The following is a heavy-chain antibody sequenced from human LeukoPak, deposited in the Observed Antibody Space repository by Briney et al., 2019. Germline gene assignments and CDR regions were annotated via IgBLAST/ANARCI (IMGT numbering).Heavy chain of an antibody. J-gene: IGHJ4*02. V-gene: IGHV3-7*03. CDR3: VRGGYGPDY. CDR1: GFTFSTYW. Sequence: GGSLRLSCAASGFTFSTYWMSWVRQAPGKGLEGVANIKQDGSVKNYVDPVKGRFTISRDNAKNSLYLQMNSLRADDTAMYYCVRGGYGPDYWGQGTLVTVSS. CDR2: IKQDGSVK. D-gene: IGHD5-12*01.